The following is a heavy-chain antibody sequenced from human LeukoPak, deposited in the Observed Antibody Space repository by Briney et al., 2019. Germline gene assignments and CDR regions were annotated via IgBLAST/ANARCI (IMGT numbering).Heavy chain of an antibody. CDR3: AKLSEPD. Sequence: GGSLRLSCAASGFTFPNSAMSWVRQAPGKGLEWVSTISDSGVSTYYADSLKGRFTISRDNSKNTLYLQMTSLRAEDTALYYCAKLSEPDWGQGTLVTVSS. V-gene: IGHV3-23*01. J-gene: IGHJ4*02. CDR1: GFTFPNSA. CDR2: ISDSGVST.